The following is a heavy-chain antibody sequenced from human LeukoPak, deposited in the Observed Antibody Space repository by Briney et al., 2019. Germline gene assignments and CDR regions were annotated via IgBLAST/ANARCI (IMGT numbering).Heavy chain of an antibody. CDR2: IKQDGSEK. CDR1: GFTFSSYW. D-gene: IGHD3-22*01. Sequence: GGSLRLSCAASGFTFSSYWMSWVRQAPGKGLEWVANIKQDGSEKYYVDSVKGRFTISRDNAKNSLYLQMNSLRAEDTAVYYCARDHSYYYDSSGYYPHFDYWGQGTLVTVSS. V-gene: IGHV3-7*01. J-gene: IGHJ4*02. CDR3: ARDHSYYYDSSGYYPHFDY.